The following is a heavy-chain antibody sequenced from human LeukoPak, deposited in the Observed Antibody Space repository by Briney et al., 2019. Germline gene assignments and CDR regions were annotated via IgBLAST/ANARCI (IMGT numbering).Heavy chain of an antibody. J-gene: IGHJ4*02. CDR3: ARLPSVRGVDRYFDY. CDR2: IYPGDSDT. CDR1: GYSFSSYW. D-gene: IGHD3-10*01. V-gene: IGHV5-51*01. Sequence: GASLKISYKGSGYSFSSYWIGWVRQLPGKGLEWMGIIYPGDSDTRYSPSFQGQVTISVDKSINTAYLQWSSLKASDTAMYYCARLPSVRGVDRYFDYWGQGTLVTVSS.